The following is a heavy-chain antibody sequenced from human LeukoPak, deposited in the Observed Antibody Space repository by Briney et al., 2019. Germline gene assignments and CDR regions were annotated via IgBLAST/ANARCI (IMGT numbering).Heavy chain of an antibody. V-gene: IGHV1-69*04. CDR1: GGTFSSYA. J-gene: IGHJ3*02. CDR2: IIPTFGIA. Sequence: SVKVSCKASGGTFSSYAISWVRQAPGQGLEWMGRIIPTFGIANYAQKFQGRVTITADKSTSTAYMELSSLRSEDTAVYYCARDPYTQYSSSWDDAFDIWGQGTMVTVSS. CDR3: ARDPYTQYSSSWDDAFDI. D-gene: IGHD6-13*01.